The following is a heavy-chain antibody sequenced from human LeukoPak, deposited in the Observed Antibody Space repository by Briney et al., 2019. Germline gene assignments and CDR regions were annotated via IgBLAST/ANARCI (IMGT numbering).Heavy chain of an antibody. J-gene: IGHJ5*02. V-gene: IGHV3-7*01. D-gene: IGHD1-26*01. CDR3: ASEGGATSGWFDP. CDR1: GFTLSSYW. CDR2: IKQDGSEK. Sequence: GGSLRLSCAASGFTLSSYWMSWVRQAPGKGLEWVANIKQDGSEKYYVDSVKGRFTISRDNAKNSLYLQMNSLRAEDTAVYYCASEGGATSGWFDPWGQGTLVTVSS.